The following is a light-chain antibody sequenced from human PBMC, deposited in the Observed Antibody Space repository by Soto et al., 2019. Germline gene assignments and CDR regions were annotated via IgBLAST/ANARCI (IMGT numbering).Light chain of an antibody. Sequence: EMVLTQSPGTLSSSPGKRATLSCRASQRVTSVHLAWYQQRPGQAPRLLIYGASNRATGVTERFTGSASGTDFNLTISRLGPEDSATYYCQYFGASPLYTFGRGTKLEIE. CDR3: QYFGASPLYT. CDR1: QRVTSVH. J-gene: IGKJ2*01. CDR2: GAS. V-gene: IGKV3-20*01.